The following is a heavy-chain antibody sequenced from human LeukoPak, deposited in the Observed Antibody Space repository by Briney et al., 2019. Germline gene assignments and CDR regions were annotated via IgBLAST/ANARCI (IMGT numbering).Heavy chain of an antibody. D-gene: IGHD3-3*01. V-gene: IGHV3-23*01. Sequence: PGGSLRLSYAASGFTFSSYAMSWVRQAPGKGLEWVSAISGSGGSTYYADSVKGRFTISRDNSKNTLYLQMNSLRAEDTAVYYCAKDDYDFWSGYYFDRWGQGTLVTVSS. CDR3: AKDDYDFWSGYYFDR. CDR2: ISGSGGST. CDR1: GFTFSSYA. J-gene: IGHJ4*02.